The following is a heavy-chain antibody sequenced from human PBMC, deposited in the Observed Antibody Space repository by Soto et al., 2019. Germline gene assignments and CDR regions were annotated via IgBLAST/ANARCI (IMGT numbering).Heavy chain of an antibody. CDR2: IYSGGNT. J-gene: IGHJ3*02. CDR3: AREVRVRGFAFDI. V-gene: IGHV3-66*01. Sequence: VLQAPGKGLEWVSFIYSGGNTYYADSVKGRFTISRDNSKNMLYLQMNSLRVEDTAVYYCAREVRVRGFAFDIWGQGTMVTVSS. D-gene: IGHD3-3*01.